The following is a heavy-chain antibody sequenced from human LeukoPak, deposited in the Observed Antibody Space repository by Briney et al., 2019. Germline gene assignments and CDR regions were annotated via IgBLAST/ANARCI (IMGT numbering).Heavy chain of an antibody. CDR1: GHTLTSYG. CDR3: ARAYGGYSYGSDH. D-gene: IGHD5-18*01. V-gene: IGHV1-18*01. Sequence: GASVKVSCKASGHTLTSYGISWVRQAPGQGLEWMGWSTFYNGNTNYAQKFQGRVTMTTDTSTSTAYMELRSLRSDDTAVYYCARAYGGYSYGSDHWGQGTLVIVSS. CDR2: STFYNGNT. J-gene: IGHJ4*02.